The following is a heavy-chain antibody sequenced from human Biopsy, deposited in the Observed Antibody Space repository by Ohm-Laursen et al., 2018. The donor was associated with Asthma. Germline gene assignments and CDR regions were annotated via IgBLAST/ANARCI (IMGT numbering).Heavy chain of an antibody. CDR2: IYHRGNT. J-gene: IGHJ6*02. CDR3: ARDYYDFWNRSVYTYFGMDV. D-gene: IGHD3-3*01. CDR1: GYSISNGGYY. V-gene: IGHV4-31*03. Sequence: TLSLTCSLSGYSISNGGYYWTWVRQRPGKGLEWIGNIYHRGNTKYNPSLKSRLSFSVDTSKNQFSLKLSSVTAADTAIYFCARDYYDFWNRSVYTYFGMDVWGRGTTVVVSS.